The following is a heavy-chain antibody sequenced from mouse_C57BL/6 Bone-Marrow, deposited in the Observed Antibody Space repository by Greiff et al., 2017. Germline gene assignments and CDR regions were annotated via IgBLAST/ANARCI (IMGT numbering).Heavy chain of an antibody. Sequence: QVQLQQPGAELVMPGASVKLSCKASGYTFTSYWMHWVKQRPGQGLEWIGEIDPSDSYTNYNQKFKGKSTLTVDKSSSTAYMQLSSLTSEDSAVYDCERWRHGSSYPVAYWGQETLVTVAA. CDR1: GYTFTSYW. CDR2: IDPSDSYT. V-gene: IGHV1-69*01. J-gene: IGHJ3*01. CDR3: ERWRHGSSYPVAY. D-gene: IGHD1-1*01.